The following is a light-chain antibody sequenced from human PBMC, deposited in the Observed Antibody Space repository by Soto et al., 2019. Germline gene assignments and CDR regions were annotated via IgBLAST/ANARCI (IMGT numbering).Light chain of an antibody. CDR1: QTISSW. CDR2: KAS. V-gene: IGKV1-5*03. J-gene: IGKJ1*01. CDR3: QHYNSYSEA. Sequence: DIQMTQSPFTLVSAVGGRVPITCRASQTISSWLAWYQQKPGKAPKLLIYKASTLKSGVPSRFSGSGSGTEFTLTISSLQPDDFATYYCQHYNSYSEAFGQGTKVDIK.